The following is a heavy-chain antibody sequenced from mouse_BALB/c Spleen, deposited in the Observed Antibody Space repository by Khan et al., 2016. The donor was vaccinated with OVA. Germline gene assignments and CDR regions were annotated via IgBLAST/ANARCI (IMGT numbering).Heavy chain of an antibody. D-gene: IGHD2-12*01. CDR1: GYTFTTAG. CDR2: INTHSGVP. J-gene: IGHJ4*01. CDR3: ARGGADYYRSDGGAMEY. V-gene: IGHV9-4*02. Sequence: QIQLVQSGPELKKPGETVRISCKASGYTFTTAGIQWVQKMPGKGLKWIGWINTHSGVPKYAEDFKGRFAFSLEISVNTAYLQITNLKNEDTATYFCARGGADYYRSDGGAMEYWGQGTSVTVSS.